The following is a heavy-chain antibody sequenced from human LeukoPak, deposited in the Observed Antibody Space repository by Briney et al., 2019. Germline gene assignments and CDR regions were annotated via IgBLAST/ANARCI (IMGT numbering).Heavy chain of an antibody. Sequence: SETLSLTCSVSGGSISSGDSYWRWIRQPPGKGLEWIGYIYYSGATYYNPSLKSRVTISIDASKNQFSLKLSSVTAADTAVYYCARQAGAAAVNWFDPWGQGTLVTVSS. V-gene: IGHV4-30-4*01. CDR1: GGSISSGDSY. CDR2: IYYSGAT. J-gene: IGHJ5*02. D-gene: IGHD6-13*01. CDR3: ARQAGAAAVNWFDP.